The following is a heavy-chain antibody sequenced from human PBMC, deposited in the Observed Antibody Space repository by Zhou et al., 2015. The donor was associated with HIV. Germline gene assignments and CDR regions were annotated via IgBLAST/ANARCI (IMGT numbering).Heavy chain of an antibody. CDR1: GYTFTSYY. CDR2: INPSGGST. D-gene: IGHD2-15*01. Sequence: QVQLVQSGAEVKKPGASVKVSCKASGYTFTSYYMHWVRQAPGQGLEWMGIINPSGGSTSYAQKFQGRVTMTRDTSTSTVYMEVSSLRSEDTAVYYCARDHCSGASCYLSDFWGQGTLVTVSS. J-gene: IGHJ4*02. V-gene: IGHV1-46*01. CDR3: ARDHCSGASCYLSDF.